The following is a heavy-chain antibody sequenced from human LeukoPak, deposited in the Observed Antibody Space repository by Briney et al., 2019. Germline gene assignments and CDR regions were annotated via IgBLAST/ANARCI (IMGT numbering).Heavy chain of an antibody. J-gene: IGHJ6*03. Sequence: GGSLRLSCAASGFTFDDYGMSWVRQAPGKGLEWVSGINWNGGSTGYADSVKGRFTISRDNAKNSLYLQMNSLRAEDTALYYCARVEERYCSGGSCVNTYYYYMDVWGKGTTVTVSS. CDR2: INWNGGST. CDR3: ARVEERYCSGGSCVNTYYYYMDV. V-gene: IGHV3-20*04. CDR1: GFTFDDYG. D-gene: IGHD2-15*01.